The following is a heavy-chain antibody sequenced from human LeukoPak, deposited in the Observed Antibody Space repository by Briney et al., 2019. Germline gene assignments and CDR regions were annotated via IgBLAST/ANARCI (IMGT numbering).Heavy chain of an antibody. CDR3: AREIAAAGFDAFDI. Sequence: SVKVSCKASGGTFSSYAISWVRQAPGQGLEWMGGIIPIFGTANYAQKFQGRVTITTDESTSTAYMELSSLRSEDTAVYYCAREIAAAGFDAFDIWGQGTMVTVSS. V-gene: IGHV1-69*05. CDR1: GGTFSSYA. J-gene: IGHJ3*02. CDR2: IIPIFGTA. D-gene: IGHD6-13*01.